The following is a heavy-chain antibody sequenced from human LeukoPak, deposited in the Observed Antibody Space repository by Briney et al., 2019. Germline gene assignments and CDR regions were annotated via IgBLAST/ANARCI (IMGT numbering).Heavy chain of an antibody. D-gene: IGHD5-24*01. CDR3: ARGEMATIEDAFDI. CDR1: GFTFGDYA. CDR2: INHSGST. J-gene: IGHJ3*02. V-gene: IGHV4-34*01. Sequence: GSLRLSCTASGFTFGDYAMSWIRQSPGKGLEWIGEINHSGSTNYNPSLKSRVTISLDTSKNQFSLKLSSVTAADTAVYYCARGEMATIEDAFDIWGQGTMVTVSS.